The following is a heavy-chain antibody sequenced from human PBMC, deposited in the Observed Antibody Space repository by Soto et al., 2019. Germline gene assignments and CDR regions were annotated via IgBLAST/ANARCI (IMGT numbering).Heavy chain of an antibody. CDR1: GGSVSSGSYY. Sequence: PSETLSLTCTVSGGSVSSGSYYWSWTRQPPGKGLEYIGYLYYSGSTNYDPSLKSRVTISVDTPKNQFSLKLTSVTAADTAVYYCARGQAFWTGYYRMPYYFDYWGQGTLVTVSS. J-gene: IGHJ4*02. D-gene: IGHD3-3*01. V-gene: IGHV4-61*01. CDR2: LYYSGST. CDR3: ARGQAFWTGYYRMPYYFDY.